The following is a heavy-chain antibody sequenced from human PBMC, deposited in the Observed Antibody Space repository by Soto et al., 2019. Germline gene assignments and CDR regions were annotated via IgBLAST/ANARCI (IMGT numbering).Heavy chain of an antibody. CDR2: IIPILGIA. Sequence: QVQLVQSGAEVKKPGSSVKVSCKASGGTFSSYTISWVRQAPGQGLEWMGRIIPILGIANYAQKFQGRVTITADKSTSTAYMELSSLRSEDTAVYYCARDFVPSGDGYNGYWGQGTLVTVSS. J-gene: IGHJ4*02. CDR3: ARDFVPSGDGYNGY. D-gene: IGHD5-12*01. V-gene: IGHV1-69*08. CDR1: GGTFSSYT.